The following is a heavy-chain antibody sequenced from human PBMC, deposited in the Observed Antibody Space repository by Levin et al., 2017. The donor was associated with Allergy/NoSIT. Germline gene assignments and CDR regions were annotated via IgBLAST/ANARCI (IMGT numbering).Heavy chain of an antibody. D-gene: IGHD3-22*01. V-gene: IGHV4-30-2*01. CDR2: IYHSGST. Sequence: SETLSLTCAVSGGSISSGGYSWSWIRQPPGKGLEWIGYIYHSGSTYYNPSLKSRVTISVDRSKNQFSLKLSSVTAADTAVYYCARSYYDSSGYQGHFDYWGQGTLVTVSS. J-gene: IGHJ4*02. CDR1: GGSISSGGYS. CDR3: ARSYYDSSGYQGHFDY.